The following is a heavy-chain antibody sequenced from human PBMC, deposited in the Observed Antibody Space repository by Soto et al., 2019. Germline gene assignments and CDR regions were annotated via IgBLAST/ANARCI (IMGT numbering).Heavy chain of an antibody. V-gene: IGHV4-31*03. D-gene: IGHD4-17*01. CDR2: IYYSGST. Sequence: SETLSLTCTVSGGSISSGGYYWSWIRQHPGKGLEWIGYIYYSGSTYYNPSLKSRVTISVDTSKNQFSLKLSSVTAADTAVYYCARASRAKVRTTALGFDPWGQGTLVTVSS. J-gene: IGHJ5*02. CDR1: GGSISSGGYY. CDR3: ARASRAKVRTTALGFDP.